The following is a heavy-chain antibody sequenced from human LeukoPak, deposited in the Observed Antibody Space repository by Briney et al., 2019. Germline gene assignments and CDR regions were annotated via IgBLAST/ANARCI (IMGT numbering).Heavy chain of an antibody. CDR1: GGSFSGYY. Sequence: SETLSLTCAVYGGSFSGYYWSWIRQPPGKGLEWIGEINHSGSTNYNPSLKSRVTISVDTSKNQFSLKLSSVTATDTAVYYCARVGTTAMALFHYYYYYMDVWGKGTTVTVSS. J-gene: IGHJ6*03. CDR2: INHSGST. D-gene: IGHD5-18*01. CDR3: ARVGTTAMALFHYYYYYMDV. V-gene: IGHV4-34*01.